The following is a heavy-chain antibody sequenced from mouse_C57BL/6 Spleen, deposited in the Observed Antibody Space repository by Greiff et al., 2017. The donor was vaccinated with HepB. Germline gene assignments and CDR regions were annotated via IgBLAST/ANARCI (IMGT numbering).Heavy chain of an antibody. CDR2: IDPSDSYT. CDR3: ARGAYNNYDY. J-gene: IGHJ2*01. D-gene: IGHD2-5*01. V-gene: IGHV1-69*01. Sequence: QVQLQQPGAELVMPGASVKLSCKASGYTFTSYWMHWVKQRPGQGLEWIGEIDPSDSYTNYNQKFKGKSTLTVDKSSSTAYMQLSSLTSEDSAVYYGARGAYNNYDYWGQGTTLTVSS. CDR1: GYTFTSYW.